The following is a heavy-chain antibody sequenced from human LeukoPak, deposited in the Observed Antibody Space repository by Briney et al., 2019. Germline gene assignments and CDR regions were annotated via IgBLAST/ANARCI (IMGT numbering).Heavy chain of an antibody. Sequence: LTGGSLRLSCAASGFTFDSFWMTWVRQAPGKGLEWVSAISGSGGSTYYADSVKGRFTISRDNSKKTLYLQVNSLRAEDTAVYYCAKAPWFYYDSNTYYYGWGQGTLVTVSS. J-gene: IGHJ4*02. D-gene: IGHD3-22*01. CDR3: AKAPWFYYDSNTYYYG. V-gene: IGHV3-23*01. CDR1: GFTFDSFW. CDR2: ISGSGGST.